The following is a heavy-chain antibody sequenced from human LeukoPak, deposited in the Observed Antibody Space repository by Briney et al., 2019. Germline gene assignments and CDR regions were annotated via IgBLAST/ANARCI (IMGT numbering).Heavy chain of an antibody. D-gene: IGHD5-18*01. CDR2: IKGKTDGGTT. CDR1: GFTFRNAC. J-gene: IGHJ4*02. V-gene: IGHV3-15*01. Sequence: PGGSLRLSCAASGFTFRNACMSWVPQAPGRGLEWVGHIKGKTDGGTTDYAAPVQGRFTISRDDSKNTLFLQMNSLKTEDTAVYYCTTGTWIQLWLADYWGQGTLVTVSS. CDR3: TTGTWIQLWLADY.